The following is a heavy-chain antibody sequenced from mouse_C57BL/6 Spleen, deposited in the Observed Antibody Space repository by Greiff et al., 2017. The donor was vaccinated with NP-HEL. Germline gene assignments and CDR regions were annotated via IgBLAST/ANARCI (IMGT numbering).Heavy chain of an antibody. CDR2: IWSGGST. V-gene: IGHV2-2*01. Sequence: QVQLQQSGPGLVQPSQSLSITCTVSGFSLTSYGVHWVRQSPGKGLEWLGVIWSGGSTDYNAAFISRLSISKDNSKSQVFFKMNSLQADDTAIYYCASYYYGSNAMDYWGQGTSVTVSS. D-gene: IGHD1-1*01. CDR3: ASYYYGSNAMDY. J-gene: IGHJ4*01. CDR1: GFSLTSYG.